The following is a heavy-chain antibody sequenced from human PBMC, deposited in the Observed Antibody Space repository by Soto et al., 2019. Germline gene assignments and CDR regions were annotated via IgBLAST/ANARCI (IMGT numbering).Heavy chain of an antibody. D-gene: IGHD3-16*01. CDR2: ISAYNGDT. CDR1: GYTFTNYG. V-gene: IGHV1-18*01. Sequence: GASVKVSCKASGYTFTNYGISWVRQAPGQGLEWIGWISAYNGDTNYIQKLQGRVTMTTDTSSSTAYMELRNLRSDDTAVYYCARDGGVNWFDPWGQGTLVTVS. CDR3: ARDGGVNWFDP. J-gene: IGHJ5*02.